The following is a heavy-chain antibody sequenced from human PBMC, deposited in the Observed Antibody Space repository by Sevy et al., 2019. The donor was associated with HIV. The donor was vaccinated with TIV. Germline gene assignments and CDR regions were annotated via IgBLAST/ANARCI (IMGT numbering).Heavy chain of an antibody. CDR3: AREGWAGGYDQRYFDY. CDR1: GGSISSGGYS. D-gene: IGHD5-12*01. CDR2: IYHSGST. J-gene: IGHJ4*02. V-gene: IGHV4-30-2*01. Sequence: SETLSLTCAVSGGSISSGGYSWSWIRQPPGNGLEWIGYIYHSGSTYYNPSLKSRVTISVDRSKNQFSLKLSSVTAADTAVYYCAREGWAGGYDQRYFDYWGQGTLVTVSS.